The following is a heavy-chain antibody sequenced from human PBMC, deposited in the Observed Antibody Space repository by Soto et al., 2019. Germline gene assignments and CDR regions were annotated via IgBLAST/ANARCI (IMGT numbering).Heavy chain of an antibody. V-gene: IGHV1-69*01. J-gene: IGHJ6*02. CDR2: IIPTFGTA. D-gene: IGHD2-15*01. CDR3: ATETDIVVVVAATRGSYGMDV. CDR1: GGTFSSYA. Sequence: QVQLVQSGAEVKKPGSSVKVSCKASGGTFSSYAISWVRQAPGQGLEWMGGIIPTFGTANYAQKFQGRVTITADESTSTAYMELSSLRSEDTAVYYCATETDIVVVVAATRGSYGMDVWGQGTTVTVSS.